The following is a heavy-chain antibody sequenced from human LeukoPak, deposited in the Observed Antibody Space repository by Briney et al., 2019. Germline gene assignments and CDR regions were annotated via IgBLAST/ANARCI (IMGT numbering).Heavy chain of an antibody. V-gene: IGHV3-30*02. J-gene: IGHJ6*03. CDR3: AKDRCSNGVGCYYYYMDA. Sequence: GGSLRLSCAASGFTFNNYVMTWVRQAPGKGLEWVAYIQYDGSNEQYADSVKGRFSISRDSSKNILYLQMNSLRAEDTAVYYCAKDRCSNGVGCYYYYMDAWGKGTTVTISS. D-gene: IGHD2-8*01. CDR1: GFTFNNYV. CDR2: IQYDGSNE.